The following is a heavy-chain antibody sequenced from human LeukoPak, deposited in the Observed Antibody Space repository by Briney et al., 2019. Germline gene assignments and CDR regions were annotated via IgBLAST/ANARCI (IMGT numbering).Heavy chain of an antibody. CDR2: IYYSGST. CDR1: GGSISSYY. V-gene: IGHV4-59*08. J-gene: IGHJ4*02. CDR3: ARLGVGYYDSSGLISD. D-gene: IGHD3-22*01. Sequence: SETLSLTCTVSGGSISSYYWSWIRQPPGKGLEWIGYIYYSGSTNYNPSLKSRVTISVDTSKNQFSLKLSSVTAAGTAVYYCARLGVGYYDSSGLISDWGQGTLVTVSS.